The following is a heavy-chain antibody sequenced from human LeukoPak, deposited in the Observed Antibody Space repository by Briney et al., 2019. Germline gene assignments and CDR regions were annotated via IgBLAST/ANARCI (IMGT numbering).Heavy chain of an antibody. V-gene: IGHV1-2*02. Sequence: GASVKVPCKASGYTFTSYGISWVRQAPGQGLEWMGWINPNSGGTNYAQKFQGRVTMTRDTSISTAYMELSRLRSDDTAVYYCAREPYYYDSSGYSGFDYWGQGTLVTVS. D-gene: IGHD3-22*01. CDR1: GYTFTSYG. CDR2: INPNSGGT. CDR3: AREPYYYDSSGYSGFDY. J-gene: IGHJ4*02.